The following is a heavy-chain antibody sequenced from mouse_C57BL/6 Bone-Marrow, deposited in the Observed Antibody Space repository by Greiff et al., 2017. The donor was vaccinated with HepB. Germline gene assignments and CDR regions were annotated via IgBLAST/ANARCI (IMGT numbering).Heavy chain of an antibody. V-gene: IGHV1-85*01. CDR2: IYPRDGST. Sequence: VQLQESGPELVKPGASVKLSCKASGYTFTSYDINWVKQRPGQGLELIGWIYPRDGSTKYNEKFKGKATLTVDTSSSTAYMELHSLTSEDSAVYFCARGISFDVWGTGTTVTVSS. J-gene: IGHJ1*03. CDR3: ARGISFDV. CDR1: GYTFTSYD.